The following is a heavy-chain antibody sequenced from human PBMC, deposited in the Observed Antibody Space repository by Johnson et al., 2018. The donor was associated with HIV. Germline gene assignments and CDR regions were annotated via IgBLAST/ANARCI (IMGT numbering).Heavy chain of an antibody. CDR1: GFTFSNAW. CDR2: ISYDGSNK. D-gene: IGHD3-16*01. V-gene: IGHV3-30*03. J-gene: IGHJ3*02. Sequence: QVQLVESGGGLVKPGGSLRLSCAASGFTFSNAWMSWVRQAPGKGLEWVAVISYDGSNKYYADSVKGRFTISRDNSRNTLYLQMNSLRAEDTAVYYCARAKYGGAFDIWGQGTMVTVSS. CDR3: ARAKYGGAFDI.